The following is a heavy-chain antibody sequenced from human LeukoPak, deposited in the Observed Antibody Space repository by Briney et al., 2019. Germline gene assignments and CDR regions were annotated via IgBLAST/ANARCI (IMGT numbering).Heavy chain of an antibody. J-gene: IGHJ6*02. CDR1: GGTFSSYA. CDR3: ARYDSSGFGYYYYGMDV. Sequence: SVKVSCKASGGTFSSYAISWVRQAPGQGLEWMGGIIPIFGTANYAQKFQGRVTITADESTSTAYMELSSLRSEDTAAYYCARYDSSGFGYYYYGMDVWGQGTTVTVSS. CDR2: IIPIFGTA. D-gene: IGHD3-22*01. V-gene: IGHV1-69*01.